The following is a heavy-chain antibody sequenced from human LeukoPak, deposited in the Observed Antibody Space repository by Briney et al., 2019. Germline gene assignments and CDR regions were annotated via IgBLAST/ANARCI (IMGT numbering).Heavy chain of an antibody. D-gene: IGHD2-8*01. Sequence: ASVKVSCKASGYTFTGYYMHWVRQAPGQGLEWMGWINPASGGTDYAQKFQGRVTMTSDTSISTAYMELSRLTSDDTAVYYCARQLIFAYWGQGTLVTVSS. CDR3: ARQLIFAY. V-gene: IGHV1-2*02. CDR2: INPASGGT. CDR1: GYTFTGYY. J-gene: IGHJ4*02.